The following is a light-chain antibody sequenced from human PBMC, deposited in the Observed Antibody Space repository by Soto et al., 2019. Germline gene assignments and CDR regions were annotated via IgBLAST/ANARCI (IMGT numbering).Light chain of an antibody. CDR2: DVS. CDR1: SSDVGAYNY. Sequence: QCVLTQPASVSGSPGQSITISCTGTSSDVGAYNYVSWYQHHPGKAPKLMIYDVSNRPSGVSNRFSGSKSGNTASLTISGLQAEDEADYYCTSYASSSIPYVFGTGTKVTVL. V-gene: IGLV2-14*03. CDR3: TSYASSSIPYV. J-gene: IGLJ1*01.